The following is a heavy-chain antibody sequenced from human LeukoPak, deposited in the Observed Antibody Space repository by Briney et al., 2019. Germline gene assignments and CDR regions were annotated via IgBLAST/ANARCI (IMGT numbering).Heavy chain of an antibody. D-gene: IGHD1-26*01. J-gene: IGHJ4*02. V-gene: IGHV3-11*01. CDR1: GFTFSDYY. CDR3: ARDGGAYSGSYRYDY. Sequence: GGSLRLSCATSGFTFSDYYMSWIRQAPGKGLEWVSYISSSGSTIYYADSVKGGFTISGDNANNSLYLQMNSLRAEDTAVYYCARDGGAYSGSYRYDYWGQGTLVTVSS. CDR2: ISSSGSTI.